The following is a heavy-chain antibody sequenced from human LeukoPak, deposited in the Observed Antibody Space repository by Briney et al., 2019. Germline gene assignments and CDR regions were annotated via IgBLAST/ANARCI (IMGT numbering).Heavy chain of an antibody. Sequence: ASVKVSCKASGYSFSSYGFSWVRQAPGQGLEWMGWISAYNGNTNYAQKLQGRVTMTTDTSTSTAYMELRSLRSDDTAVYYCAIRYCSSTSCPNDAFDIWGQGTMVTVSS. V-gene: IGHV1-18*01. D-gene: IGHD2-2*01. J-gene: IGHJ3*02. CDR1: GYSFSSYG. CDR2: ISAYNGNT. CDR3: AIRYCSSTSCPNDAFDI.